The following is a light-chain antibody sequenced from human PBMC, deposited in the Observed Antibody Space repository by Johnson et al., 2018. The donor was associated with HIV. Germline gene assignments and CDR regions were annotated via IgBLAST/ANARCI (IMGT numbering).Light chain of an antibody. CDR3: GTWDSSLSAGEV. Sequence: QSVLTQPPSVSAAPGQKVTISCSGSSSNIGNNYVSWYQQLPGTAPKLLIYDNNKRPSGIPDRFSGSKSGTSATLDITGLQTGDEADYYCGTWDSSLSAGEVFGTGTKVTVL. CDR1: SSNIGNNY. CDR2: DNN. J-gene: IGLJ1*01. V-gene: IGLV1-51*01.